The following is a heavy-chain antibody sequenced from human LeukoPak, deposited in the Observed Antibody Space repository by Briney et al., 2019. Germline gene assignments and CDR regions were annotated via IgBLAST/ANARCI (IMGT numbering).Heavy chain of an antibody. D-gene: IGHD3-22*01. CDR1: GGSISSSSYY. CDR3: ARMIGDDAFDI. V-gene: IGHV4-39*01. J-gene: IGHJ3*02. Sequence: SETLSLTCTVSGGSISSSSYYWDWIRQPPGKGLEWIGTIYYSGTTYYNPSLKSRVTISVDTSRNQFSLRLSSVTATDTAVYYCARMIGDDAFDIWGQGTMVTVSS. CDR2: IYYSGTT.